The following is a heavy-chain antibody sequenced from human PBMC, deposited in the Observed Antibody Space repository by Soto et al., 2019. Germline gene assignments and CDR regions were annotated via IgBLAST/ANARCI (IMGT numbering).Heavy chain of an antibody. V-gene: IGHV1-18*01. Sequence: QGQLVQSGAEVKKPGASVKVSCTASGNTFTNFGVTWVRQAPGQGLEWMGWISAHTDDPNYAQKFQGRVTMTIDTSTSTAYLDLRSLTSDDTAVYYCARVIPGAEAWFDPWGQGTLVTVSS. D-gene: IGHD2-2*01. CDR1: GNTFTNFG. CDR3: ARVIPGAEAWFDP. J-gene: IGHJ5*02. CDR2: ISAHTDDP.